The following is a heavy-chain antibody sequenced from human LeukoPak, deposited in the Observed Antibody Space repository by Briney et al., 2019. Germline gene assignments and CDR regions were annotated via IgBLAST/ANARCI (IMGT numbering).Heavy chain of an antibody. J-gene: IGHJ4*02. D-gene: IGHD1-26*01. Sequence: PGGSLRLSCAASGFTFSNFAMSWVRRAPGKGLEWVSTITGSGDNTFHADSVRGRFTISRDNSKNRLYLQMNSLRAEDTALYYCAKDSLSGSYQASHFDYWGQGTLVTVSS. V-gene: IGHV3-23*01. CDR3: AKDSLSGSYQASHFDY. CDR1: GFTFSNFA. CDR2: ITGSGDNT.